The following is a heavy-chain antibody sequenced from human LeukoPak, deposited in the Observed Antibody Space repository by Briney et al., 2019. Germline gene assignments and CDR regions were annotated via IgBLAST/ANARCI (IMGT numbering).Heavy chain of an antibody. CDR3: ARGTGIAAAGTFHYYYMDV. CDR2: IYHSGST. D-gene: IGHD6-13*01. V-gene: IGHV4-38-2*02. Sequence: SETLSLTCTVSGGSISSYYWSWIRQPPGKGLEWIGSIYHSGSTYYNPSLKSRVTISVDTSKNQFSLKLSSVTAADTAVYYCARGTGIAAAGTFHYYYMDVWGKGTTVTVSS. CDR1: GGSISSYY. J-gene: IGHJ6*03.